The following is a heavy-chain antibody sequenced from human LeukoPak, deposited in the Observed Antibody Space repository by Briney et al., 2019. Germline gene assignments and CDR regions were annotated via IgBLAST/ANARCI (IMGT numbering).Heavy chain of an antibody. Sequence: PSETLSLSCTVSGGSISSYYWSWIRQPAGKGLEWIGRIYTSGSTNYNPSLKSRVTMSVDTSKNQFSLKLSSVTAADTAVYYCARGGADSLTSSIDYWGQGTLVTVSS. V-gene: IGHV4-4*07. D-gene: IGHD2-2*01. CDR3: ARGGADSLTSSIDY. CDR2: IYTSGST. CDR1: GGSISSYY. J-gene: IGHJ4*02.